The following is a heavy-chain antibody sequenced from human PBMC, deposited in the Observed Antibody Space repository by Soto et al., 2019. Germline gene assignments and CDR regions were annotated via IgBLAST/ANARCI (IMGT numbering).Heavy chain of an antibody. D-gene: IGHD2-2*01. CDR2: INSDASHT. V-gene: IGHV3-74*03. Sequence: EVQLVESGGGLVQPGGSLRLSCAASGFTFSTYWMHWIRQVPGKGLEWVSRINSDASHTSYADSVKGRFTISRDNAKNTLHLEMNSLRAEDTAVYYCVRDGHCLTTSCYGNWFDHWGQGTLVTVSS. CDR1: GFTFSTYW. CDR3: VRDGHCLTTSCYGNWFDH. J-gene: IGHJ5*02.